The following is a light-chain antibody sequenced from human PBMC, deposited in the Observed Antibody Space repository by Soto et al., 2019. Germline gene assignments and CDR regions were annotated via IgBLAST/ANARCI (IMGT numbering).Light chain of an antibody. Sequence: EIVLTQSPVTLSLFPGARATLSCRASQSVSNYLAWYQQKPGQAPRLLIYDAFKRATGTPDRFRGSGSGTDFTLTITRLEPEDFAVYYCHQYGSAPWTFGQGTKVEIK. J-gene: IGKJ1*01. V-gene: IGKV3-20*01. CDR2: DAF. CDR3: HQYGSAPWT. CDR1: QSVSNY.